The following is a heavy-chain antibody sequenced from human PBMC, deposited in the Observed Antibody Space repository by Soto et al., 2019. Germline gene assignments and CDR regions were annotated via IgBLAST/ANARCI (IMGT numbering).Heavy chain of an antibody. D-gene: IGHD2-2*02. CDR2: INPNSGGT. Sequence: GASVKVSSKASGYTFTGYYMHWVRQAPGQGLEWMGWINPNSGGTNYAQKFQGRVTMTRDTAISTAYMELSRLRSDDTAVYSCAGVPPRVVPAAILDYSNGAGDWFDPWGQGTLVTSPQ. V-gene: IGHV1-2*02. CDR1: GYTFTGYY. CDR3: AGVPPRVVPAAILDYSNGAGDWFDP. J-gene: IGHJ5*02.